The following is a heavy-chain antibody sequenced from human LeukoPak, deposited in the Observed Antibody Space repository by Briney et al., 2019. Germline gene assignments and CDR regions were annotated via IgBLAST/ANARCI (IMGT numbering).Heavy chain of an antibody. D-gene: IGHD6-25*01. J-gene: IGHJ6*03. CDR1: GGTFSSYA. CDR3: ARDGYWDRRSMDV. CDR2: IIPIFGTA. Sequence: GAPVKVSCKASGGTFSSYAISWVRQAPGQGLEWMGGIIPIFGTANYAQKFQGRVTITTDESTSTAYMELSSLRSEDTAVYYCARDGYWDRRSMDVWGKGTTVTVSS. V-gene: IGHV1-69*05.